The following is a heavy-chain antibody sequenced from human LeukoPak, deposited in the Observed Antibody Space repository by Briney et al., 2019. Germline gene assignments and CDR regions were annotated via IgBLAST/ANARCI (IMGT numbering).Heavy chain of an antibody. Sequence: GGSLRLSCAASGFTFSSYEMNWVRRAPGKGLEWVSYISTSDSTIYYADSVKGRFTISRDNAKNSLYLQMNSLRAEDTAVYYCARDFVGIDYWGQGTLVTVSS. CDR2: ISTSDSTI. V-gene: IGHV3-48*03. CDR1: GFTFSSYE. CDR3: ARDFVGIDY. J-gene: IGHJ4*02. D-gene: IGHD2-21*01.